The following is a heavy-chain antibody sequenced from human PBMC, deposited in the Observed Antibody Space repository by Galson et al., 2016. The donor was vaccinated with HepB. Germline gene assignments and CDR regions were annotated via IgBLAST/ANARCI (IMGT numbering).Heavy chain of an antibody. V-gene: IGHV1-46*01. Sequence: SVKVSCKASGYSFISYYMHWVRQAPGQGLEWMGFINPSGDSTSYAQKFQGRVTMTRDTSTTTLYMEMSSLRSDDTAVYYCAKYAESYDISGSFDYWGQGTLVTGSS. J-gene: IGHJ4*02. CDR1: GYSFISYY. CDR3: AKYAESYDISGSFDY. CDR2: INPSGDST. D-gene: IGHD3-22*01.